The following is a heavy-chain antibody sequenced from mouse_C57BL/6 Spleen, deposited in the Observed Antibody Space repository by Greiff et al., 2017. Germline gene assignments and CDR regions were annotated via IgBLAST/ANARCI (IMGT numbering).Heavy chain of an antibody. V-gene: IGHV1-50*01. D-gene: IGHD1-1*01. CDR2: IDPSDSYT. CDR1: GYTFTSYW. Sequence: QVQLQQPGAELVKPGASVKLSCKASGYTFTSYWMQWVKQRPGQGLEWIGEIDPSDSYTNYNQKFKGKATLTVDTSSSTAYMQLSSLTSEDSAVYYCARASYRYFDYWGQGTTLTVSS. CDR3: ARASYRYFDY. J-gene: IGHJ2*01.